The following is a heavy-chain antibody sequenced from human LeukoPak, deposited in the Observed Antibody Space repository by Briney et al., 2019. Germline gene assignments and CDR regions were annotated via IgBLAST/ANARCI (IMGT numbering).Heavy chain of an antibody. Sequence: PGRSLRLSRAASGFTLSSYAMHGVRPAPRKGLEWVAGISYDGSNKYYADSVKGRFTISRDDSKNTLYLQMNSLRVEDTAVYYCARDWEIVVITSGLDFWGQGALVTVSS. D-gene: IGHD3-22*01. CDR1: GFTLSSYA. CDR2: ISYDGSNK. CDR3: ARDWEIVVITSGLDF. J-gene: IGHJ4*02. V-gene: IGHV3-30-3*01.